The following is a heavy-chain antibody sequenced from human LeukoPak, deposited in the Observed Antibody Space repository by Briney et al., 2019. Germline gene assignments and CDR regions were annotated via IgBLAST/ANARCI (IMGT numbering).Heavy chain of an antibody. J-gene: IGHJ4*02. CDR2: IYHSGST. D-gene: IGHD5-18*01. CDR3: ARVGSGYSYGFLDY. CDR1: GYSISSGYY. V-gene: IGHV4-38-2*02. Sequence: PSETLSLTCTVSGYSISSGYYWGWIRQPPGKGLEWIGSIYHSGSTYYNPSLKSRVTISVDTSKNQFSLKLSSVTAADTAVYYCARVGSGYSYGFLDYWGQGTLVTVSS.